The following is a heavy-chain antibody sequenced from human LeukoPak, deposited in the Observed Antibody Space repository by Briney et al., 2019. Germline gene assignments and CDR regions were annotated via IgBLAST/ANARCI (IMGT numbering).Heavy chain of an antibody. V-gene: IGHV3-7*01. CDR3: ARDHGYYYDSSGYHYFDY. CDR2: IKQDGSEK. CDR1: GFTFSSYW. Sequence: GGSLRLSCAASGFTFSSYWMSWVRQAPGKGLEWVANIKQDGSEKYYVGSVKGRFTISRDNAKNSLYLQMNSLRAEDTAVYYCARDHGYYYDSSGYHYFDYWGQGTLVTVSS. D-gene: IGHD3-22*01. J-gene: IGHJ4*02.